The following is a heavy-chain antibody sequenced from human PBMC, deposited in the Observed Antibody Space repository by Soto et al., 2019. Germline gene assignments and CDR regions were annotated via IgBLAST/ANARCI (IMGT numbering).Heavy chain of an antibody. CDR3: ARDPKSGEYYIDSSGRSNAFDI. D-gene: IGHD3-22*01. V-gene: IGHV1-18*01. Sequence: QVKLVQSGAEVKKPGASVKVSCKASGYTFTSYGISWVRQAPGQGLEWMGWISAYNGNTNYAQKLQGRVTMTTDTSTSTASLELRSLRSDDTAVYYCARDPKSGEYYIDSSGRSNAFDIWGQGTMVTVSS. CDR2: ISAYNGNT. CDR1: GYTFTSYG. J-gene: IGHJ3*02.